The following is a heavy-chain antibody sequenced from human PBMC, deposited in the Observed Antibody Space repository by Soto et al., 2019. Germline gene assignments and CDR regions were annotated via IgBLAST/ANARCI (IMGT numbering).Heavy chain of an antibody. D-gene: IGHD6-6*01. J-gene: IGHJ4*02. Sequence: QVQLLESGGGVVQPGRSLRLSCAASGFSFNTYGMHWVRQAPGKGLEWVAVISYNGDKTFYADSVKGRFTISRDNSQSTLYLQMNRLRPEDTAVYYCGKDRIRGTSYFDYWGQGTLVTVSS. CDR2: ISYNGDKT. CDR1: GFSFNTYG. CDR3: GKDRIRGTSYFDY. V-gene: IGHV3-30*18.